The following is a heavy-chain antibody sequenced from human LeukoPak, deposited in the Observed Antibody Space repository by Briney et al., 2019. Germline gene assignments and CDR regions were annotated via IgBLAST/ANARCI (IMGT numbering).Heavy chain of an antibody. CDR2: ITSHGGNT. CDR1: GFSFSSYT. V-gene: IGHV3-64*01. J-gene: IGHJ6*03. Sequence: GGSLRLSCAASGFSFSSYTMHWVRQAPGKGLEYVSAITSHGGNTHYTNSVKGRFTISRDNSQNTLYLQMGSLRPDDMAVYHCARVRMGATVSNYYYYYMDVWGKGTTVTVSS. D-gene: IGHD1-26*01. CDR3: ARVRMGATVSNYYYYYMDV.